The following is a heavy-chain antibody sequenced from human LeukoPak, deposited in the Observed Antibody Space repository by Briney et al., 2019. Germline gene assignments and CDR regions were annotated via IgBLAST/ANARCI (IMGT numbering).Heavy chain of an antibody. Sequence: GGSLGLSCAASGFTFSSYAMSWVRQAPGKGLEWVSAISGSGGSTYYADSVKGRFTISRDNSKNTLYLQMNCLRAEDTAVYYCAKAYYGSGSDLDYWGQGTLVTVSS. D-gene: IGHD3-10*01. CDR1: GFTFSSYA. CDR3: AKAYYGSGSDLDY. CDR2: ISGSGGST. V-gene: IGHV3-23*01. J-gene: IGHJ4*02.